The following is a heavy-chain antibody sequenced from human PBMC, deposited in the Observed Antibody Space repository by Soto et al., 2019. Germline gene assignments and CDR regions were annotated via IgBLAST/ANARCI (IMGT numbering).Heavy chain of an antibody. D-gene: IGHD3-10*01. V-gene: IGHV3-30-3*01. J-gene: IGHJ6*02. CDR3: ARSPTESSGSPYYGMDV. CDR1: GFTFSSYA. Sequence: QVQLVESGGGVVQPGRSLRLSCAASGFTFSSYAMHWVRQAPGKGLEWVAVISYDGSIKYYADSVKRLLTISRDNSRNALYLQMNSLRAEDTAVYYCARSPTESSGSPYYGMDVWGQGTTVTVSS. CDR2: ISYDGSIK.